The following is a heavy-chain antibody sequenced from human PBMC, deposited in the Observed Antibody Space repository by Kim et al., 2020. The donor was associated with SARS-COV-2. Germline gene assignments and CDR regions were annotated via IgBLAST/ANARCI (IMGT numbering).Heavy chain of an antibody. D-gene: IGHD3-9*01. J-gene: IGHJ6*02. CDR3: ARLDGYYDILTGYYHNYYYGMDV. V-gene: IGHV1-8*01. CDR2: MNPNSGNT. Sequence: ASVKVSCKASGYTFTSYDINWVRQATGQGLEWMGWMNPNSGNTGYAQKFQGRVTMTRNTSISTAYMELSSLRSEDTAVYYCARLDGYYDILTGYYHNYYYGMDVWGQGTTVTVSS. CDR1: GYTFTSYD.